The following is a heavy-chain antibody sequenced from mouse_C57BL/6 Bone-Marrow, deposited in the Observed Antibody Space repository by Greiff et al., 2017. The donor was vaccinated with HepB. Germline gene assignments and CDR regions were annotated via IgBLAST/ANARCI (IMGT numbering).Heavy chain of an antibody. V-gene: IGHV3-6*01. J-gene: IGHJ1*03. Sequence: EVKLMESGPGLVKPSQSLSLTCSVTGYSITSGYYWNWIRQFPGNKLEWMGYISYDGSNNYNPSLKNRISITRDTSKNQFFLKLNSVTTEDTATYYCARDMIRRYFDVWGTGTTVTVSS. D-gene: IGHD2-4*01. CDR2: ISYDGSN. CDR3: ARDMIRRYFDV. CDR1: GYSITSGYY.